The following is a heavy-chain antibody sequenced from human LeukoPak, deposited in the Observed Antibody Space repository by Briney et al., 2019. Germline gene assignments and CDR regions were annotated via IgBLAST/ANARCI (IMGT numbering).Heavy chain of an antibody. J-gene: IGHJ5*02. CDR1: GFTFSSYG. Sequence: GGSLRLSCAASGFTFSSYGMHWVRQAPGKGLEWVAFIRYDGSNKYYADSVKGRFTISRDNSKNTLYLQMSSLRAEDTAVYYCAKAVGNWFDPWGQGTLVTVSS. CDR3: AKAVGNWFDP. CDR2: IRYDGSNK. V-gene: IGHV3-30*02.